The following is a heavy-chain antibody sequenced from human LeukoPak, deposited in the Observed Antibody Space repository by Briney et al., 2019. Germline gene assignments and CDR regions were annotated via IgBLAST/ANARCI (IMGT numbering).Heavy chain of an antibody. CDR3: ASFSRFLEWLTIDY. CDR2: INPNSGGT. V-gene: IGHV1-2*02. J-gene: IGHJ4*02. D-gene: IGHD3-3*01. CDR1: GYTFTGYY. Sequence: GASVKVSRKASGYTFTGYYMHWVRQAPGQGLEWMGWINPNSGGTNYAQKFQGRVTMTRDTSISTAYMELSRLRSDDTAVYYCASFSRFLEWLTIDYWGQGTLVTVSS.